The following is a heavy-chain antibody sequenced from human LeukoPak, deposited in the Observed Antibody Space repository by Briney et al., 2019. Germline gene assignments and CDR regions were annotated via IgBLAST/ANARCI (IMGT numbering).Heavy chain of an antibody. Sequence: SETLSLTCTVSGGSISSYYWSWIRQPPGKGLEWIGYIYYSGSTNYNPSLKSRVTISVDTSKNQFSLKLSSATAADTAVYYCASGIAVAGRFDLWGRGTLVTVSS. D-gene: IGHD6-19*01. J-gene: IGHJ2*01. CDR1: GGSISSYY. CDR3: ASGIAVAGRFDL. CDR2: IYYSGST. V-gene: IGHV4-59*01.